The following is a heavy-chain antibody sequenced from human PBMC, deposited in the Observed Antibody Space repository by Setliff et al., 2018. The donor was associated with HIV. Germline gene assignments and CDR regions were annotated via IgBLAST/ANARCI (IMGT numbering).Heavy chain of an antibody. J-gene: IGHJ4*02. CDR1: GGSISSFY. CDR3: ARQGQLGSE. V-gene: IGHV4-59*08. D-gene: IGHD6-6*01. Sequence: PSETLSLTCTVSGGSISSFYWSWIRQPPGKGLEWIGYIYYSGNTNYNPSLKSRVTISVDTSKNQFSLKLSSVTAADTAVYYCARQGQLGSEWGQGTLVTVSS. CDR2: IYYSGNT.